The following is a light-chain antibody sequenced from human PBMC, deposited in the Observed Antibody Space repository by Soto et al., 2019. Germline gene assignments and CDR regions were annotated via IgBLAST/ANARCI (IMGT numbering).Light chain of an antibody. Sequence: EIVLTQSPATLSLSPGERATLSCRASQSVSSYLAWYQQNPGQAPRLLIYDASNRATGIPARFRGSGSGTDFTLTISSLEPEDFAVYYCQQRSNWPTFGQGTKVDI. CDR3: QQRSNWPT. CDR2: DAS. CDR1: QSVSSY. V-gene: IGKV3-11*01. J-gene: IGKJ1*01.